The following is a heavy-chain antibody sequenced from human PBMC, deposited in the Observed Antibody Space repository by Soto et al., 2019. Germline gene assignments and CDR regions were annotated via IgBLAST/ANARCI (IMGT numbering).Heavy chain of an antibody. D-gene: IGHD1-26*01. CDR3: ARAQWELPANWFDP. CDR2: IYYSGST. Sequence: PSETLSLTCTVSGGSISSGGYYWSWIRQHPGKGLEWIGYIYYSGSTYYNPSLKSRVTISVDTSKNQFSLKLSSVTAADTAVYYCARAQWELPANWFDPWGQGTLVTVSS. V-gene: IGHV4-31*03. CDR1: GGSISSGGYY. J-gene: IGHJ5*02.